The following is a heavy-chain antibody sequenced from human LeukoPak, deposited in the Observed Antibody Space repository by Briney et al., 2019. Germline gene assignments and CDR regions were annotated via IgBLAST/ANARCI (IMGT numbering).Heavy chain of an antibody. CDR1: GFTVSSKY. CDR3: ARVHAY. CDR2: IYSGGST. J-gene: IGHJ4*02. V-gene: IGHV3-53*01. Sequence: GGSLRLSCAASGFTVSSKYMSWVRQAPGKGLEGVSVIYSGGSTYYADSMKGPFIISRDNSKNTLYLQMNTLKAEDTAVYYCARVHAYWGQGTLVTVSS.